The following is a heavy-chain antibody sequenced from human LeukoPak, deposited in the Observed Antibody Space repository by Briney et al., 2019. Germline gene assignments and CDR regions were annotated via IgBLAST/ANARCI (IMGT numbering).Heavy chain of an antibody. D-gene: IGHD6-19*01. CDR3: ARGWAVPGEYYFDY. CDR2: IIPIFGTT. J-gene: IGHJ4*02. Sequence: SVKVSCKASGGTFSTYTINWVRQAPGQGLEWIGGIIPIFGTTNYAQKFQGRVTITADKSTSTAYMELSSLRSEDTAVYYCARGWAVPGEYYFDYWGQGTLVTVSS. V-gene: IGHV1-69*06. CDR1: GGTFSTYT.